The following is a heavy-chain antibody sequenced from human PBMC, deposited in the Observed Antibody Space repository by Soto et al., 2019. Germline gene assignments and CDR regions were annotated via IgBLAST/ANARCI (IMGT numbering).Heavy chain of an antibody. Sequence: QVQLQESGPGLVKPSETLSLTCTVSGGSISSYYWSWIRQPPGKGLEWIGYIYYTGSTKYNPSLKSRVTVPVDTSKNQFSLKLSSVTAADTAVYYCARMIPGMVRGVCYFDYWGQGTLVTVSS. J-gene: IGHJ4*02. CDR1: GGSISSYY. D-gene: IGHD3-10*01. V-gene: IGHV4-59*08. CDR2: IYYTGST. CDR3: ARMIPGMVRGVCYFDY.